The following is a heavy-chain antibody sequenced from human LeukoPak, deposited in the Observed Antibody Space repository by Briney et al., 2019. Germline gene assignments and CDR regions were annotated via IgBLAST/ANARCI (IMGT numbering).Heavy chain of an antibody. V-gene: IGHV3-33*08. D-gene: IGHD3-22*01. CDR1: GFTFSDYY. CDR2: IRYDGSYK. J-gene: IGHJ3*02. CDR3: ARDLSSGYYSDAFDI. Sequence: GLSLRLSCAASGFTFSDYYMSWIRQAPGKGLGWVAVIRYDGSYKYYADSVKGRFTISRDNSKNTLYLQMNSLRAEDTAVYYCARDLSSGYYSDAFDIWGQGTMVTVSS.